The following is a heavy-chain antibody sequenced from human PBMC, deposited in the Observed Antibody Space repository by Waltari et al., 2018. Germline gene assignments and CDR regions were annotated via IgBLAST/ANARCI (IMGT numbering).Heavy chain of an antibody. V-gene: IGHV1-2*02. CDR3: ARPLLFSYYHMDI. Sequence: QVQLVQSGAEVKKPGASVKVSCKASGYNIIGFYLHWVRQAPGQGLEWLGWINPSNGLTNPAQKLQGRVTMTRDTSINTAYLELSSVTSDDTAVYYCARPLLFSYYHMDIWGQGTTVTVSS. J-gene: IGHJ6*02. CDR2: INPSNGLT. CDR1: GYNIIGFY.